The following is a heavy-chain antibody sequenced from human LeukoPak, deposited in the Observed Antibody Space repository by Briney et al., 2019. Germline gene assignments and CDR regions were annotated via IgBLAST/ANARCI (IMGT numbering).Heavy chain of an antibody. J-gene: IGHJ4*02. CDR3: ARGGSKAAATFDY. CDR1: GYSISSGYY. CDR2: IYHSGST. D-gene: IGHD2-15*01. V-gene: IGHV4-38-2*02. Sequence: PSETLSLTCTVSGYSISSGYYWGWIRQPPGKGLEWIGSIYHSGSTYYNPSLKSRVTISVDTSKNQFSLKLSSVTAADTAVYYCARGGSKAAATFDYWGQGTLVTVFS.